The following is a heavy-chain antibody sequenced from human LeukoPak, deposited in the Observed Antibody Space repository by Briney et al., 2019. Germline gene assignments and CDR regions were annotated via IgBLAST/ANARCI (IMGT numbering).Heavy chain of an antibody. CDR3: AREGTDQYYYYYMDV. CDR1: GGSIRSHY. CDR2: IYYRVST. V-gene: IGHV4-59*11. Sequence: LETLSLTCTVSGGSIRSHYWSWIRQPPGKGLEWIGYIYYRVSTNYNPSLKSRVTISLDTSKNQFSLKLSSVTAADTAVYYCAREGTDQYYYYYMDVWGKGTTVTVSS. D-gene: IGHD3-10*01. J-gene: IGHJ6*03.